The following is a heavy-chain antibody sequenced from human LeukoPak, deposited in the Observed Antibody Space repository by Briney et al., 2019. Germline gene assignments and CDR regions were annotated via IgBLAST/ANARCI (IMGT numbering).Heavy chain of an antibody. V-gene: IGHV3-74*01. D-gene: IGHD6-19*01. CDR3: ARVYSSGWYYFDY. CDR2: INSDGSST. Sequence: GGSLRLFCAASGFTFSSYWMHWVRQAPGKGLVWVSRINSDGSSTSYADSVKGRFTISRDNAKNTLYLQMNSLRAEDTAVYYCARVYSSGWYYFDYWGQGTLVTVSS. J-gene: IGHJ4*02. CDR1: GFTFSSYW.